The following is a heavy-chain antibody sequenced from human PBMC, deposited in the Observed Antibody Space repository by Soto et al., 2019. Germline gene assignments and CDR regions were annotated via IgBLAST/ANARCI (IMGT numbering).Heavy chain of an antibody. CDR3: AKSERIMITFGGVIGMAFDY. V-gene: IGHV3-23*01. D-gene: IGHD3-16*02. Sequence: GGSLRLSCAASGFTFSSYGMHWVRQAPGKGLEWVSAICDNGSNTYYADSVKGRFTISRDNSKNTLYLQMNSLRAEDTAVYYCAKSERIMITFGGVIGMAFDYWGQGTLVTVSS. CDR2: ICDNGSNT. CDR1: GFTFSSYG. J-gene: IGHJ4*02.